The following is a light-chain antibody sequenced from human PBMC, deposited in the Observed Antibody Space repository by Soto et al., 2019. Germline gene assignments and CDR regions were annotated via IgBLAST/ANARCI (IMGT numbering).Light chain of an antibody. J-gene: IGKJ1*01. CDR1: QGISSF. CDR2: AAS. Sequence: DIQMTQSPSSLSASVGDRVTITCRASQGISSFLAWYQQKPGKAPKLLIYAASTLHAGVPSRFSGSGSGTDFTLTINSLQPEDVATYYCQKYDSARTFGQGTKVDIK. CDR3: QKYDSART. V-gene: IGKV1-27*01.